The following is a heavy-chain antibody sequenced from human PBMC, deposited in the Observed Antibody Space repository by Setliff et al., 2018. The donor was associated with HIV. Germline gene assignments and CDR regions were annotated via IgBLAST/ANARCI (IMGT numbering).Heavy chain of an antibody. CDR3: ARQLSNSLDH. CDR2: ISPDNANT. Sequence: ASVKVSCKSSGYTFTDYFIHWVRQAPGQGLEWMGWISPDNANTRISQRFRGSVTMTRDRSINTAYMEFSGLTSDDTAVYYCARQLSNSLDHWGQGTLVTV. CDR1: GYTFTDYF. V-gene: IGHV1-2*02. D-gene: IGHD7-27*01. J-gene: IGHJ4*02.